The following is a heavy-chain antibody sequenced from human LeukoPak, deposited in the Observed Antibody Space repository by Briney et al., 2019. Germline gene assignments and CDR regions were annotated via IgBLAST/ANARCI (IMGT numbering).Heavy chain of an antibody. CDR2: INPSGRST. Sequence: ASVKVSCKASGYTFTNYFIHWVRQAPGQGLEWMGTINPSGRSTSYAQKFQGRVTVTRDTSTSTVYMELSSLRSEDTAVYYCARLGHDSSGPFDYWGQGTLVTVSS. V-gene: IGHV1-46*01. CDR3: ARLGHDSSGPFDY. J-gene: IGHJ4*02. CDR1: GYTFTNYF. D-gene: IGHD3-22*01.